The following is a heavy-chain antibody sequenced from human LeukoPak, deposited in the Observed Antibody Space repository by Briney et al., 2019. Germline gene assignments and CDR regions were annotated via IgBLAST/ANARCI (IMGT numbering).Heavy chain of an antibody. D-gene: IGHD2-15*01. J-gene: IGHJ6*02. CDR1: GFIFSSYA. CDR2: ISGSGGST. V-gene: IGHV3-23*01. Sequence: GGSLRLSCAASGFIFSSYAMGWVRQAPGKGLEWVSGISGSGGSTYYADSVKGRFTISRDNSKNTLYLQMNSLRAEDTAVYYCAKEEGPRLRGGYYYGQDVWGQGTTVTVSS. CDR3: AKEEGPRLRGGYYYGQDV.